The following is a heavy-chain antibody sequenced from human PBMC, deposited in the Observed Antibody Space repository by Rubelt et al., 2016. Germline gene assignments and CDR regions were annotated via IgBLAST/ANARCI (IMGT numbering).Heavy chain of an antibody. V-gene: IGHV3-30*04. J-gene: IGHJ4*01. Sequence: QVQLVESGGGVVQPGRSLRLSCAVSGFTLSSYDMHWVRQAPGKGLEWVAVISFDGSNKYFADSVKGRFTISRDTSKNTVYLQMNSLRAEDTAVYYCVKDRWVDYWGQEFWSPSPQ. CDR3: VKDRWVDY. CDR1: GFTLSSYD. D-gene: IGHD4-23*01. CDR2: ISFDGSNK.